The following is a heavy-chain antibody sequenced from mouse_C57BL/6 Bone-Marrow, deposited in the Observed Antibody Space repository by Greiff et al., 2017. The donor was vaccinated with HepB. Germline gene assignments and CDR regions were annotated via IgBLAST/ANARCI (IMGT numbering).Heavy chain of an antibody. V-gene: IGHV5-9-1*02. J-gene: IGHJ1*03. CDR2: ISSGGDYI. D-gene: IGHD1-1*01. CDR1: GFTFSSYA. CDR3: TRESYYYGSSDFDV. Sequence: EVMLVESGEGLVKPGGSLKLSCAASGFTFSSYAMSWVRQTPEKRLEWVAYISSGGDYIYYADTVKGRFTISRDNAWNTLYLQMSSLKSEDTAMYYCTRESYYYGSSDFDVWGTGTTVTVSS.